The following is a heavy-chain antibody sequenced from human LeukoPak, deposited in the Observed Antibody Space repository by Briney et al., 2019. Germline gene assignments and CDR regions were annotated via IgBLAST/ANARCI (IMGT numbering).Heavy chain of an antibody. Sequence: GGSLRLSCAASGFTFSTYWMNWVRQAPGKGLVWVSRINSDGSTTNYADSVKGRFTISRDNAKNTLYLQMNSLRAEDTALYYCAKDNRYSGYDAFDIWGQGTMVTVSS. CDR2: INSDGSTT. V-gene: IGHV3-74*01. CDR1: GFTFSTYW. CDR3: AKDNRYSGYDAFDI. D-gene: IGHD5-12*01. J-gene: IGHJ3*02.